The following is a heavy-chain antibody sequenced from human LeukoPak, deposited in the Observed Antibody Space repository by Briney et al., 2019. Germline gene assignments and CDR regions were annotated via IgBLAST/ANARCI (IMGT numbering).Heavy chain of an antibody. CDR3: ARDYKYAFDN. D-gene: IGHD5-24*01. J-gene: IGHJ4*02. CDR1: GFTFSDYS. CDR2: IGIDSGNT. Sequence: GGSLRLSCAASGFTFSDYSMNWVRQAPGKGLEWISYIGIDSGNTNYADSVKGRFTISGDKAKNSLYLQMNSLRVEDTAVYYCARDYKYAFDNWGQGTLVTVAS. V-gene: IGHV3-48*01.